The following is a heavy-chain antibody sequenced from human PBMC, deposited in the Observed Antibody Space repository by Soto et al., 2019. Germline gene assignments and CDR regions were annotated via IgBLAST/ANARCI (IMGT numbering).Heavy chain of an antibody. CDR3: ARGGAQISCLTSFDF. CDR2: ICYSGSA. V-gene: IGHV4-59*01. D-gene: IGHD2-2*01. CDR1: AFSISSYY. J-gene: IGHJ4*02. Sequence: XETLPLPCGVSAFSISSYYWSWIWPPPGTGLEWIGYICYSGSATCSPSLKSRGSISIDTSKKQFSLKLSSVTAGGTAVYYCARGGAQISCLTSFDFWGQGLLVTVSS.